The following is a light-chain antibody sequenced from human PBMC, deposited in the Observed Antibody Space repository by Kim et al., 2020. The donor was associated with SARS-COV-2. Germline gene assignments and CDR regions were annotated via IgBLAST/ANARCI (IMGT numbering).Light chain of an antibody. CDR2: AAS. CDR3: QKYNSAPLT. CDR1: QGISNY. V-gene: IGKV1-27*01. Sequence: ASVGDRVTITRRASQGISNYLAWYQQKPGKVPTLLIYAASALQSGVPSRFSVSGSGTDFTLTISSLQPEDVATYYCQKYNSAPLTFGGGTKVDIK. J-gene: IGKJ4*01.